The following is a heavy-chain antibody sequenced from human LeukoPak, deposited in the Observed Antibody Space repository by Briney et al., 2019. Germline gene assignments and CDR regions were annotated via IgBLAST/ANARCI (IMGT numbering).Heavy chain of an antibody. V-gene: IGHV3-48*01. Sequence: GESLRLSCAASGFTFSSYSMNWVRQAPGKGLEWISYIGISSGNTKYADSVKGRFTISGDKAKNSVYLQMNSLRVEDTAVYYCARDTKYAFDNWGQGTLVTVSS. CDR2: IGISSGNT. J-gene: IGHJ4*02. CDR1: GFTFSSYS. CDR3: ARDTKYAFDN. D-gene: IGHD2-2*01.